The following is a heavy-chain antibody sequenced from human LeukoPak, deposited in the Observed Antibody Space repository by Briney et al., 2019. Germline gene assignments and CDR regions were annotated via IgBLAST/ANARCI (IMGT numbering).Heavy chain of an antibody. CDR2: ISGSSSYI. CDR1: GFTFSSYS. CDR3: ARDPYSSGWYKDAFDI. Sequence: GESVRLSCAASGFTFSSYSMNWVRQAPGKGLEWVSSISGSSSYINYADSVKGRFTISRDNAQNSLFLQLNSLRAEDTAVYYCARDPYSSGWYKDAFDIWGQGTMVTVSS. V-gene: IGHV3-21*01. J-gene: IGHJ3*02. D-gene: IGHD6-19*01.